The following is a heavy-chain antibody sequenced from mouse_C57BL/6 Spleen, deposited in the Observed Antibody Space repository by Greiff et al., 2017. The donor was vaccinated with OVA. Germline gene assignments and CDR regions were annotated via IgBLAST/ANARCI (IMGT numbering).Heavy chain of an antibody. J-gene: IGHJ4*01. V-gene: IGHV5-17*01. D-gene: IGHD2-5*01. CDR2: ISSGSSTI. CDR1: GFTFSDYG. CDR3: ARHSNYFYAMDY. Sequence: EVQLQQSGGGLVKPGGSLKLSCAASGFTFSDYGMHWVRQAPEKGLEWVAYISSGSSTIYYADTVKGRFTISRDNAKNTLFLQMTSLRSEDTAMYYCARHSNYFYAMDYWGQGTSVTVSS.